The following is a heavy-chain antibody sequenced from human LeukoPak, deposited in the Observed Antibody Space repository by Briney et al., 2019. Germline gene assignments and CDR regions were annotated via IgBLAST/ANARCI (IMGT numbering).Heavy chain of an antibody. D-gene: IGHD6-19*01. CDR1: GSSFTSYW. CDR3: ARLIAVAGTGWFNP. V-gene: IGHV5-51*01. CDR2: LYTGDSDT. J-gene: IGHJ5*02. Sequence: PGESLQISCKGSGSSFTSYWICCARQNPGKGLGWGGILYTGDSDTRYSPSFQGQVTISADKSISTAYLQWSSLKASDTAMYYCARLIAVAGTGWFNPWGQGTLVTVSS.